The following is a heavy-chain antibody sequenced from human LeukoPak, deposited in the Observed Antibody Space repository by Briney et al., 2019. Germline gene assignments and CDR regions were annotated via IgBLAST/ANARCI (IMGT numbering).Heavy chain of an antibody. CDR1: GGSFSGYY. V-gene: IGHV4-34*01. J-gene: IGHJ4*02. CDR2: INQSGST. Sequence: SETLSLTCAVYGGSFSGYYWSWFRQPPPKGLHWIGEINQSGSTNYDPSLKSRVAISVDTSKNQCSLKLSSVTAADSAVYYCARALVDYGDYLERYYFDYWGQGSLVTV. CDR3: ARALVDYGDYLERYYFDY. D-gene: IGHD4-17*01.